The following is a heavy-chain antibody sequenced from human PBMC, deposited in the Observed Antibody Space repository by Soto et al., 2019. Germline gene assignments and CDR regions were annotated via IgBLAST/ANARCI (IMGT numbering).Heavy chain of an antibody. J-gene: IGHJ6*03. CDR3: ATPSRDCSSTSCYAGYYYYMEV. D-gene: IGHD2-2*01. CDR2: IIPILGIA. CDR1: GGTFSSYT. V-gene: IGHV1-69*02. Sequence: QVQLVQSGAEVKKPGSSVKVSCKASGGTFSSYTISWVRQAPGQGLEWMGRIIPILGIANYAQKFQGRVTITADKSTSTAYMELSSMRSEETAVYYCATPSRDCSSTSCYAGYYYYMEVWGKGTTVTVSS.